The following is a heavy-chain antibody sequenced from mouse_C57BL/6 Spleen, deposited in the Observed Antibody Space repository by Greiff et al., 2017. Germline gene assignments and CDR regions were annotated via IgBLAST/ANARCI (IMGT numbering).Heavy chain of an antibody. D-gene: IGHD1-1*01. Sequence: VQLQQSGAELVKPGASVKISCKASGYAFSSYWMNWVKQRPGKGLAWIGQIYPGDGDTNYNGKFKGKATLTADKSSSTAYMQLSSLTSEDSAVYFCARSGDYEEYAMDYWGQGTSVTVSS. CDR3: ARSGDYEEYAMDY. V-gene: IGHV1-80*01. CDR1: GYAFSSYW. J-gene: IGHJ4*01. CDR2: IYPGDGDT.